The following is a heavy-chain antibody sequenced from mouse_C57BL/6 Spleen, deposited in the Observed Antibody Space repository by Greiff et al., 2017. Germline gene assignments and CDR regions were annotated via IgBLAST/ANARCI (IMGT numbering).Heavy chain of an antibody. CDR3: ARSRSNYAMDY. CDR1: GYTFTSYW. CDR2: INPSSGYT. D-gene: IGHD3-1*01. Sequence: QVHVKQSGAELAKPGASVKLSCKASGYTFTSYWMHWVKQRPGQGLEWIGYINPSSGYTKYNQKFKDKATLTADKSSSTAYMQLSSLTYEDSAVYYCARSRSNYAMDYWGQGTSVTVSS. J-gene: IGHJ4*01. V-gene: IGHV1-7*01.